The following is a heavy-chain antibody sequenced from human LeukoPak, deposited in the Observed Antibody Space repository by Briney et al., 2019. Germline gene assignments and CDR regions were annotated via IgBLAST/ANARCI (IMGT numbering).Heavy chain of an antibody. J-gene: IGHJ4*02. CDR3: AKDSYSSTWYVIHF. D-gene: IGHD6-13*01. V-gene: IGHV3-30-3*01. CDR1: GFTFSGYG. CDR2: VSYDGSDK. Sequence: PGRSLRLSCAASGFTFSGYGIHWVRQAPGKGLEWVAVVSYDGSDKYYADSVKGRFNISRDNSKNTLYLQMNSLRAEDTAVYYCAKDSYSSTWYVIHFWGQGTLVTVSS.